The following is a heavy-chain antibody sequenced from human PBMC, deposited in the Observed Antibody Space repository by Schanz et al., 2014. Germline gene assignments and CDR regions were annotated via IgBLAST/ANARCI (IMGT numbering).Heavy chain of an antibody. Sequence: QVQLVQSGAEVKKPGASVKVSCKASGYTLTAYYMHWVRQAPGQGLEWMGWINPDSGGTNYAQKFQGRVTMTRDTSISTAYMELNRLRSDDTAVYYCARESVSRTRLFDPWGQGTLVTVSS. CDR1: GYTLTAYY. V-gene: IGHV1-2*02. CDR3: ARESVSRTRLFDP. D-gene: IGHD3-3*01. CDR2: INPDSGGT. J-gene: IGHJ5*02.